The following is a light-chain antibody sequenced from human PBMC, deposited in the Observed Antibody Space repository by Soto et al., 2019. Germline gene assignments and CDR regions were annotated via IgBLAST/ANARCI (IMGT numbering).Light chain of an antibody. Sequence: QSVLTQPPSASGTPGQRVTISCSGSSSNIGSNAVHWYQQLPGTAPQLLIYSNNQRPSGVPDRFSGSKSGTSASLAISGLQSEDEADYFCAARDASLNRVLFGGGTKLTVL. J-gene: IGLJ2*01. CDR3: AARDASLNRVL. CDR1: SSNIGSNA. V-gene: IGLV1-44*01. CDR2: SNN.